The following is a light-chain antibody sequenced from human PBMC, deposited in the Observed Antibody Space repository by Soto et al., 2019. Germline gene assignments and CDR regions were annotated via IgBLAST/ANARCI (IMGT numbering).Light chain of an antibody. CDR3: HYDAYSPYT. V-gene: IGKV3-15*01. CDR2: GAS. CDR1: QSVSNN. J-gene: IGKJ2*01. Sequence: EIVMTQSPATLSVSAGERATLSCRASQSVSNNLAWYQQKGGQAPRLLIYGASTRATGLPDRFSVSGSGTDFTPTITRVDTEYFAVYYCHYDAYSPYTFGQGPMLE.